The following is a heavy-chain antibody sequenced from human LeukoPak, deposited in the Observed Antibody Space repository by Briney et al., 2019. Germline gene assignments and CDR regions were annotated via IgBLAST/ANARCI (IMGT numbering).Heavy chain of an antibody. Sequence: GGSLRLSCAASGFTFSSYWMHWVRQAPGEGLVWVSRINSDGSSTSYADSVKGRFTISRDNAKNTLYLQMNSLRAEDTAVYYCAKDFYDCSGGSCYSAFDYWGQGTLVTVSS. J-gene: IGHJ4*02. CDR1: GFTFSSYW. CDR2: INSDGSST. D-gene: IGHD2-15*01. V-gene: IGHV3-74*01. CDR3: AKDFYDCSGGSCYSAFDY.